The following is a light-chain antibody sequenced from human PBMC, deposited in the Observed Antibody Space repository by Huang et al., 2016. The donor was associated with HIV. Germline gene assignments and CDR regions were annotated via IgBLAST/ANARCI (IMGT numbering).Light chain of an antibody. CDR1: QRVSTDY. CDR3: QQYGNSPLT. V-gene: IGKV3-20*01. J-gene: IGKJ4*01. Sequence: ETVLTQSPGILSFSPGERATLSCRASQRVSTDYLAWYQQKPGQAPRLLIHGATVRATGIPDRFSGSGSGTDFTLTINRLEPEDFALYYCQQYGNSPLTFGGGTEVEIK. CDR2: GAT.